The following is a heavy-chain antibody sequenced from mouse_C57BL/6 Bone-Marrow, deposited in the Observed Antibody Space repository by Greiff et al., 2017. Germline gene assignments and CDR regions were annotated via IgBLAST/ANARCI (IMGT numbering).Heavy chain of an antibody. CDR1: GFTFNTYA. J-gene: IGHJ4*01. Sequence: EVQLVESGGGLVQPKGSLKLSCAASGFTFNTYAMHWVRQAPGKGLEWVARIRSKSSNYATYYADSVKDRFTIYRDDSQSMLYLHMHNLKTEDTAMYYCVREKRDGNFYYAMDYWGQGTSVTVSS. CDR2: IRSKSSNYAT. V-gene: IGHV10-3*01. D-gene: IGHD2-1*01. CDR3: VREKRDGNFYYAMDY.